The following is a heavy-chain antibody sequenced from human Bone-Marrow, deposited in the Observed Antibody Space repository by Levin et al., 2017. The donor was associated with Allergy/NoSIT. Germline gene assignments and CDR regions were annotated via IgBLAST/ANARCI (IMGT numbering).Heavy chain of an antibody. D-gene: IGHD6-19*01. J-gene: IGHJ6*02. CDR1: GGTFSSYA. CDR2: IIPIFGTA. Sequence: SVKVSCKASGGTFSSYAISWVRQAPGQGLEWMGGIIPIFGTANYAQKFQGRVTITADESTSTAYMELSSLRSEDTAVYYCARDRGGKEQWLDPGMDVWGQGTTVTVSS. CDR3: ARDRGGKEQWLDPGMDV. V-gene: IGHV1-69*13.